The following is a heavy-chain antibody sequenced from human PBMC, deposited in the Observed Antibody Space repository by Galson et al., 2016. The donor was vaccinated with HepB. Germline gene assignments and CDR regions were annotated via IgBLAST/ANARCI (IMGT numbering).Heavy chain of an antibody. J-gene: IGHJ4*02. Sequence: SATLSLTCAVYGGSLGCYYWSWIRQPPGEGLDWLGENNRDGTTNYNPSLNRRVTILIDTSKNQFTLNLSSVTAADTAVYYCARNFRKTQGYWGQGTLVTVSS. V-gene: IGHV4-34*01. CDR2: NNRDGTT. D-gene: IGHD1-14*01. CDR3: ARNFRKTQGY. CDR1: GGSLGCYY.